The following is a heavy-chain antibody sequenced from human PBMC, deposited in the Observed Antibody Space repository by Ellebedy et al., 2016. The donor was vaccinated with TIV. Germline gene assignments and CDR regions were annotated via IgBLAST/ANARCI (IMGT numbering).Heavy chain of an antibody. CDR3: ARGSGSYNP. J-gene: IGHJ5*02. D-gene: IGHD3-10*01. Sequence: SETLSLTXAVYGGSFNGYYWSWIRQLPGKGLEWSGEINYSGSTNYNPSLKSRVAISVDTSKNQFSLKLTSVTAADTAVYYCARGSGSYNPWGPGTLVTVSS. CDR2: INYSGST. V-gene: IGHV4-34*01. CDR1: GGSFNGYY.